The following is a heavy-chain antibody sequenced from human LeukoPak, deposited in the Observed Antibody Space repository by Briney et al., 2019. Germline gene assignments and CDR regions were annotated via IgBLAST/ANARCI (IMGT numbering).Heavy chain of an antibody. CDR1: GYTFTSYY. CDR2: INPSGGST. D-gene: IGHD4-11*01. V-gene: IGHV1-46*01. Sequence: ASVKVSCKASGYTFTSYYMHWVRQAPGQGLEWMGIINPSGGSTSYAQKFQGRVTMTRDTSTSTVYMELSSLRSEDTAVYYCAREFLQGQYCYYGMDVWGQGTTVTVSS. J-gene: IGHJ6*02. CDR3: AREFLQGQYCYYGMDV.